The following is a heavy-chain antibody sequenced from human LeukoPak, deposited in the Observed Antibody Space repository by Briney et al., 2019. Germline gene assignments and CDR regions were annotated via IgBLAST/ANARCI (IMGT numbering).Heavy chain of an antibody. D-gene: IGHD5-24*01. V-gene: IGHV1-69*05. CDR2: IIPIFGTA. Sequence: SVKVSCKASGGTFSSYAISWVRQAPGQGLEWMGGIIPIFGTANYAQKFQGRVTITTDESTSTAYMELSSLRSEGTAVYYCARGIRDGYSPYYFDYWGQGTLVTVSS. J-gene: IGHJ4*02. CDR3: ARGIRDGYSPYYFDY. CDR1: GGTFSSYA.